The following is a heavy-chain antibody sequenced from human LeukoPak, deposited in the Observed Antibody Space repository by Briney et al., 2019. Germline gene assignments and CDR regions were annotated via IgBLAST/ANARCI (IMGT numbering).Heavy chain of an antibody. J-gene: IGHJ4*02. D-gene: IGHD3-3*01. Sequence: PGGSLRLSCAASGFTFSSYGMHWVRQAPGKGLEWVAVIWYDGSNKYYADSVKGRFTISRDNSKNTLYLQMNSLRAEDTAVYYCAREMHTIFGVATDYFDYWGQGTLVTVSS. CDR2: IWYDGSNK. CDR1: GFTFSSYG. CDR3: AREMHTIFGVATDYFDY. V-gene: IGHV3-33*01.